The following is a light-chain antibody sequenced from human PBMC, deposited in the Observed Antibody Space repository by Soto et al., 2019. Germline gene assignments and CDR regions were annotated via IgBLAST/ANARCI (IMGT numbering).Light chain of an antibody. Sequence: QSVLTQPPSASGTPGQRVTISCSGSSSNIGNNYVYWYQHLPGTAPKLLIYRNSQRPSGVPDRFSGSKSGTSASLAISWLLSEDEADYYCATWDDSLSVLFGGGTKLTVL. CDR1: SSNIGNNY. CDR2: RNS. J-gene: IGLJ2*01. V-gene: IGLV1-47*01. CDR3: ATWDDSLSVL.